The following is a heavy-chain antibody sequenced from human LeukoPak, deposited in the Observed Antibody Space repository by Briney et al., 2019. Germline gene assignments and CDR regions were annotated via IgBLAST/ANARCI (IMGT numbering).Heavy chain of an antibody. V-gene: IGHV3-30-3*01. D-gene: IGHD4-23*01. CDR3: ARRNMTTVAY. CDR1: GFTFSSYA. CDR2: ISYDGSNK. J-gene: IGHJ4*02. Sequence: GRSLRLSCAASGFTFSSYAMHWVRQAPGKGLEWVAVISYDGSNKYYADSVKGRFTISRDNSKNTLYLQMNSLRAEDTAVYYCARRNMTTVAYWGQGTLVTVSS.